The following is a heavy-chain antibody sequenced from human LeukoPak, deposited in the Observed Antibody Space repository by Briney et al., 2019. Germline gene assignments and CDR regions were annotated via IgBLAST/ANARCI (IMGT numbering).Heavy chain of an antibody. D-gene: IGHD6-19*01. CDR2: IYYSGST. J-gene: IGHJ4*02. Sequence: PSETLSLTCTVSGGSISSYYWSWIRQPPGKGLEWIGYIYYSGSTNYNPSLKSRVTISVDTSKNQFSLKLSSVTAADTAVYYCARVNSGIAVRIFDYWGQGTLVTVSS. CDR1: GGSISSYY. V-gene: IGHV4-59*08. CDR3: ARVNSGIAVRIFDY.